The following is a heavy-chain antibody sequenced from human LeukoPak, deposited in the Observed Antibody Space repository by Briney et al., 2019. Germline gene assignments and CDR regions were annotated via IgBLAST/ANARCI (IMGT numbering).Heavy chain of an antibody. CDR3: ARTDSTNDAFDI. V-gene: IGHV4-39*07. CDR1: GGSISSSSYY. J-gene: IGHJ3*02. D-gene: IGHD2-2*01. CDR2: IYYSGST. Sequence: SETLSLTCTVSGGSISSSSYYWGWIRQPPGKGLGWVGSIYYSGSTYYNPSLKSRVTISVDTSKNQFSLKLSSVTAADTAVYYCARTDSTNDAFDIWGQGTMVTVSS.